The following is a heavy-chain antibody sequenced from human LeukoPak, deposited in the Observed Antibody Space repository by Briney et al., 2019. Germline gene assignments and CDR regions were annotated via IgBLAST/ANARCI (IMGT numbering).Heavy chain of an antibody. Sequence: SLXLSCAASGFTFSSYSMNWVRQAPGKGLEWVGFIRSKAYGGTTEYAASVKGRFTISRDDSKSIAYLQMNSLKTEDTAVYYCTRDQTPCYWGQGTLVTVSS. CDR2: IRSKAYGGTT. J-gene: IGHJ4*02. CDR1: GFTFSSYS. CDR3: TRDQTPCY. V-gene: IGHV3-49*04.